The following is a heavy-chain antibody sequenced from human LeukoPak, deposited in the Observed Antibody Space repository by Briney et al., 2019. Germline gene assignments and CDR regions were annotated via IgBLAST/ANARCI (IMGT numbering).Heavy chain of an antibody. V-gene: IGHV5-51*01. CDR1: GYSFTSYW. D-gene: IGHD5-24*01. J-gene: IGHJ3*02. CDR2: IYPGDSDT. Sequence: PGESLKISCKGSGYSFTSYWIGWVRQMPGKGLEWMGIIYPGDSDTRYSPSFQGQVTISADKSISTAYLQWSSLKASDTASYYCARGVEMATIGAFDIGAKGQWSPSLQ. CDR3: ARGVEMATIGAFDI.